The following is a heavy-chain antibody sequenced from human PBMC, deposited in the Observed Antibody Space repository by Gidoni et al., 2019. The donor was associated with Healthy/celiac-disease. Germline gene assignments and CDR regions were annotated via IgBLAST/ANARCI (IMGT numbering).Heavy chain of an antibody. Sequence: VQLLESGGGLLQPGGSLRLSCAASGFTFSSYAMSWVRQAPGQGVEWVSAISGSGGSTYYADSVKGRLTSSRDNSKDTLYLQMDSMRVEDTAVYYCAKELYDSSGYYDYWGQGTLVTVSS. CDR2: ISGSGGST. CDR1: GFTFSSYA. J-gene: IGHJ4*02. V-gene: IGHV3-23*01. CDR3: AKELYDSSGYYDY. D-gene: IGHD3-22*01.